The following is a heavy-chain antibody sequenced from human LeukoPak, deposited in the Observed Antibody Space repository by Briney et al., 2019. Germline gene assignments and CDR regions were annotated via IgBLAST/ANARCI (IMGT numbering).Heavy chain of an antibody. CDR3: AKDLHGVADTSYYFDY. D-gene: IGHD6-19*01. CDR2: INSDGSNI. Sequence: GGSLRLSCAASGFAFGSYWMHWVRQAPGKGLVWVSRINSDGSNIRYADSVKGRFTISRDNSKNTLYLQMNGLRAEDTAVFYCAKDLHGVADTSYYFDYWGRGTLVTVSS. V-gene: IGHV3-74*01. J-gene: IGHJ4*02. CDR1: GFAFGSYW.